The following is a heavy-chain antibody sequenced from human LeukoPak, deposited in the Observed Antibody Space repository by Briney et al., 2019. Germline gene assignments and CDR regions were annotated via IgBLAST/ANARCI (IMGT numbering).Heavy chain of an antibody. V-gene: IGHV4-4*09. CDR1: GVSMSAYQ. J-gene: IGHJ4*02. CDR2: INTKGET. D-gene: IGHD2-21*01. CDR3: ATSNDAKIAPFDH. Sequence: SETLSLICTVSGVSMSAYQWSWVRQSPEKGLEWIGCINTKGETSYNPSLKSRVTTSVDTSKSQFSLRLTSVTAADTAVYYCATSNDAKIAPFDHWGQGAPVTVSS.